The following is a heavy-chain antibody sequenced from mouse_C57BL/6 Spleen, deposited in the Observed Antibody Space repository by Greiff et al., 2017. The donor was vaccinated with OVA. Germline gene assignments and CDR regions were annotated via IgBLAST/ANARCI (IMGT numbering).Heavy chain of an antibody. CDR1: GFTFSDYG. CDR3: ARNNYESRNY. D-gene: IGHD2-12*01. J-gene: IGHJ2*01. Sequence: EVNLVESGGGLVKPGGSLKLSCAASGFTFSDYGMHWVRQAPEKGLEWVAYISSGSSTIYYADTVKGRFTISRDNAKNTLFLQMTCLRSEDAAMYYSARNNYESRNYWSQGPTLTVSS. V-gene: IGHV5-17*01. CDR2: ISSGSSTI.